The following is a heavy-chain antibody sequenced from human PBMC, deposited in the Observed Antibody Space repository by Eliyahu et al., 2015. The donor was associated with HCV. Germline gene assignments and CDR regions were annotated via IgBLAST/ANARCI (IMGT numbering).Heavy chain of an antibody. J-gene: IGHJ6*02. CDR3: TKDPTYYYYGMDV. Sequence: EVQLLESGGGLVQPGGSLRLSCAASGFTFSSYAMSWVRQAPGKGLEWVSAISGSGGCTYFADSVKGRFTISRDNSKNTLYLQMNSLRAEDTAVYYCTKDPTYYYYGMDVWGQGTTVTVSS. D-gene: IGHD1-1*01. CDR2: ISGSGGCT. CDR1: GFTFSSYA. V-gene: IGHV3-23*01.